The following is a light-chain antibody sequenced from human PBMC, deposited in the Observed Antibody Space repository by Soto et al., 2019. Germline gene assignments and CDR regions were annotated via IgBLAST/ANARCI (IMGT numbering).Light chain of an antibody. Sequence: EIVMTQSTATLSVSPGQRASLSCRASQSVSTTVAWYHQKPGQAPRLLVYGASTRATGIPARFSGSGAGTDCTLTINRLEPEDVAVYYCQQYGSSLITLGQGTRLEIK. V-gene: IGKV3-15*01. CDR2: GAS. J-gene: IGKJ5*01. CDR3: QQYGSSLIT. CDR1: QSVSTT.